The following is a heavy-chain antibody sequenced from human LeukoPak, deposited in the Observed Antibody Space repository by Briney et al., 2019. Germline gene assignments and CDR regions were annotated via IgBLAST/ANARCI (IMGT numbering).Heavy chain of an antibody. D-gene: IGHD2-2*01. CDR2: ISGSGGST. CDR3: ATSGCSSTSCPNSGMDV. V-gene: IGHV3-23*01. CDR1: GFTFSSYA. J-gene: IGHJ6*02. Sequence: GGSLRLSCAASGFTFSSYAMSWFRQAPGKGLEWVSAISGSGGSTYSADSVKGRFTISRDNSKNPLYLQMNSLRAEDTAVYYCATSGCSSTSCPNSGMDVWGQGTTVTVSS.